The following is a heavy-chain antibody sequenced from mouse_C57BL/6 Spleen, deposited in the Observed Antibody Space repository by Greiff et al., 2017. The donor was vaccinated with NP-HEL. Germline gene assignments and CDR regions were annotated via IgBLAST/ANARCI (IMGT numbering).Heavy chain of an antibody. CDR2: FYPGDGDP. J-gene: IGHJ1*03. CDR3: AKHYEYEGYFDV. Sequence: QVQLKQSGPELVKPGASVKISCKASGYAFSSSWMNWVKQRPGKGLEWIGRFYPGDGDPNYNGKFKGKATLTADKSSSTAYMQLSCLTSEDSAVYLCAKHYEYEGYFDVWGKGTTVTVSS. V-gene: IGHV1-82*01. CDR1: GYAFSSSW. D-gene: IGHD2-4*01.